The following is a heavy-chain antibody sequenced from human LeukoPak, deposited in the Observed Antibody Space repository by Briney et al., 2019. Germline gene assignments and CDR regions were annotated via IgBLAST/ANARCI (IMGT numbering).Heavy chain of an antibody. CDR2: FDPEDGET. J-gene: IGHJ3*02. CDR1: GYTLTELS. Sequence: ASVKVSCKVSGYTLTELSMHWMRQAHGKGLERMGGFDPEDGETIYAQKFQGRVTMTEDTSTDTAYMELSSLRSEDTAVYYCATDSEKVVWGIWGQGTMVTVSS. D-gene: IGHD3-16*01. V-gene: IGHV1-24*01. CDR3: ATDSEKVVWGI.